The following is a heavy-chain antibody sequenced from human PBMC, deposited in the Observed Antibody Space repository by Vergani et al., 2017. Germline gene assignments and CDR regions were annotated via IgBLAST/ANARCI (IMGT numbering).Heavy chain of an antibody. D-gene: IGHD6-19*01. CDR2: ITSIFGTA. CDR1: GGTFSSYA. CDR3: AQSGSSGWYSYFDY. V-gene: IGHV1-69*06. Sequence: QVQLVQSGAEVKKPGSSVKVSCKASGGTFSSYAISWVRQAPGQGLEWMGGITSIFGTANYAQKFQGRVTITADKSTSTAYMELSSLRSEDTAVYYCAQSGSSGWYSYFDYWGQGTLVTVSS. J-gene: IGHJ4*02.